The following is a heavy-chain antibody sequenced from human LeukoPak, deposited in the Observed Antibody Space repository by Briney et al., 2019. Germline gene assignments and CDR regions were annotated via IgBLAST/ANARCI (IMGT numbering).Heavy chain of an antibody. CDR2: ISGSGTST. J-gene: IGHJ4*02. D-gene: IGHD6-13*01. CDR1: GFTFSSYA. V-gene: IGHV3-23*01. Sequence: SGGSLRLSCAASGFTFSSYAMSWVRQAPGKGLEWVSAISGSGTSTYYADSVKGRFTISRDSSRNTLYLQMNSLRAEDTAVYYCARMKEEQQLVAHLGYWGQGTLVTVSS. CDR3: ARMKEEQQLVAHLGY.